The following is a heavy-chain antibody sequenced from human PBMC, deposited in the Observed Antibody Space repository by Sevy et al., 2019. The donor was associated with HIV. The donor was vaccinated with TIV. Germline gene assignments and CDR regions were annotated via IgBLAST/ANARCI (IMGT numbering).Heavy chain of an antibody. J-gene: IGHJ6*03. V-gene: IGHV1-69*06. D-gene: IGHD3-3*01. CDR1: GGTFSSYA. CDR3: ARGVPRDYDFPHYYYYMDV. Sequence: ASVKVSCKASGGTFSSYAISWVRQAPGQGPEWMGGIIPIFGTANYAQKFQGRVTITADKSTSTAYMELSSLRSEDTAVYYCARGVPRDYDFPHYYYYMDVWGKGTTVTVSS. CDR2: IIPIFGTA.